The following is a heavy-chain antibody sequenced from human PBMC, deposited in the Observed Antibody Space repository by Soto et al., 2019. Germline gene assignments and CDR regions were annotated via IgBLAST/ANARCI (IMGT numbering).Heavy chain of an antibody. J-gene: IGHJ5*02. CDR2: IYHTGST. CDR1: GGSISSNNW. CDR3: AREGRAAAGRYNWFDP. V-gene: IGHV4-4*02. Sequence: SETLSLTCTVSGGSISSNNWWSWVRQSPGKGLEWIGEIYHTGSTNYNPTLKSRVIISVDKSKNQVSLWLSSVTAADTALYYCAREGRAAAGRYNWFDPWGPGTLVTVSS. D-gene: IGHD6-13*01.